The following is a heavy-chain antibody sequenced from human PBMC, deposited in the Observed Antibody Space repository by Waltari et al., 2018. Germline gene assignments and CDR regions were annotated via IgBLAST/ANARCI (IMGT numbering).Heavy chain of an antibody. D-gene: IGHD6-19*01. CDR2: IVPIFGTA. J-gene: IGHJ3*02. CDR3: ATDRSSGWSGAFDI. CDR1: GGTFSSYA. Sequence: QVQLVQSGAEVKKPGSSVKVSCKASGGTFSSYAISWVRQSPGQGLEWMGGIVPIFGTANYAQKFQGRVTITADESTSTAYMELSSLRSEDTAVYYCATDRSSGWSGAFDIWGQGTMVTVSS. V-gene: IGHV1-69*01.